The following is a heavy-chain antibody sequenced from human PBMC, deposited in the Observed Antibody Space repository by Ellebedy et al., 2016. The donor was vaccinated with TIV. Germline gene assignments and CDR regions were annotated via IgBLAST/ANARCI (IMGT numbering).Heavy chain of an antibody. CDR2: ISSDGSHI. CDR3: ARDYASG. J-gene: IGHJ4*02. D-gene: IGHD3-16*01. V-gene: IGHV3-74*01. CDR1: GFTFSSYY. Sequence: GESLKISCAASGFTFSSYYMHWVRQAPGKGLVWVSHISSDGSHINYADSVKGRFTISRDNAKNTLYLQMNSLRAEDTAVYYCARDYASGWGQGTLVTVSS.